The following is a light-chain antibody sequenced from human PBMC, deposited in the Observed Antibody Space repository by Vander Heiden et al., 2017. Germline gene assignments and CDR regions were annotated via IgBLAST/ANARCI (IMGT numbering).Light chain of an antibody. CDR2: RAS. CDR1: QSLRRNF. Sequence: GQRATLSCRASQSLRRNFLAWYQQKPGQSPGLLIYRASNRADGTPDRFSGSGSGPAFPLTISRLEPEDFAVYFCPQEDKFPLTFGGRTKVDIK. CDR3: PQEDKFPLT. V-gene: IGKV3-20*01. J-gene: IGKJ4*01.